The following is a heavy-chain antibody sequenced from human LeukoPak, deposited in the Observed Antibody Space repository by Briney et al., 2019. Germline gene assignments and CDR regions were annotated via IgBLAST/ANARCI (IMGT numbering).Heavy chain of an antibody. Sequence: SETLSLTCSVSGDSITSGAYYWTWIRQTPGEGLEWIGNSYHTGKTHYNPSFKGRLTISVDRSKNQFSLRLTSVTAADTAVYYCARDSGEGWPSYWGQGTLVTVSS. J-gene: IGHJ4*02. V-gene: IGHV4-30-2*01. CDR2: SYHTGKT. CDR1: GDSITSGAYY. D-gene: IGHD3-10*01. CDR3: ARDSGEGWPSY.